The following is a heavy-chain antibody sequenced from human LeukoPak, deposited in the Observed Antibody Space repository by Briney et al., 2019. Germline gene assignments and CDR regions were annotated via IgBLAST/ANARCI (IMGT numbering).Heavy chain of an antibody. Sequence: GGSLRLSCATSGFTFMTYGFHWVRQAPGKGLEWVAVIWSDGSKQYYADSVKGRFTISRDSSDSTVHLHMNSLRVEDTAVYYCARESAGISSDIWGQGTKVTVSS. CDR3: ARESAGISSDI. V-gene: IGHV3-33*01. D-gene: IGHD2-15*01. J-gene: IGHJ3*02. CDR1: GFTFMTYG. CDR2: IWSDGSKQ.